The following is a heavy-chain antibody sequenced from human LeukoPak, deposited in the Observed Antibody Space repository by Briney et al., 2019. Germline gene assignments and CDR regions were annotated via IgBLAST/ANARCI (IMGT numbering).Heavy chain of an antibody. CDR1: GFTFSSYG. CDR2: ISGSGGST. CDR3: AKGLRYFDWTPFDY. V-gene: IGHV3-23*01. Sequence: PGGSLRLSCAAPGFTFSSYGMTWVRQAPGKGLEWVSGISGSGGSTKHADSVKGRFTISRDNSKNTLYLQMNSLRAEDTAVYYCAKGLRYFDWTPFDYWGQGTLVTVSS. J-gene: IGHJ4*02. D-gene: IGHD3-9*01.